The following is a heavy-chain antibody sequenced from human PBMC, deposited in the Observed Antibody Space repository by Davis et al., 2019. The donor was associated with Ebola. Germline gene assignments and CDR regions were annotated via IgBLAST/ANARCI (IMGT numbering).Heavy chain of an antibody. CDR2: INHSGST. Sequence: PSETLSLTCAVYGGSFSGYYWSWIRQPPGKGLEWIGEINHSGSTNHNPSLKSRVTISVDTSKNQFSLKLSSVTAADTAVYYCARGLPSVGGPYYFDYWGQGTLVTVSS. CDR1: GGSFSGYY. D-gene: IGHD6-19*01. CDR3: ARGLPSVGGPYYFDY. J-gene: IGHJ4*02. V-gene: IGHV4-34*01.